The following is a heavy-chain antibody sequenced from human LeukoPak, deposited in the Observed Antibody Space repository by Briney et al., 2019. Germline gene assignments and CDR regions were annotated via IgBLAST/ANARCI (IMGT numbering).Heavy chain of an antibody. J-gene: IGHJ4*02. D-gene: IGHD1-26*01. CDR2: MYYSGST. V-gene: IGHV4-39*01. CDR3: ARHRVGATSGNPYYFDY. Sequence: SETLSLTCTVSGGSISSSSYYWGWIRQPPGKGLEWIGSMYYSGSTYYNSSLKSRVTISVDTSKNQFSLNLSSVTAADTAVYYCARHRVGATSGNPYYFDYWGQGTLVTVSS. CDR1: GGSISSSSYY.